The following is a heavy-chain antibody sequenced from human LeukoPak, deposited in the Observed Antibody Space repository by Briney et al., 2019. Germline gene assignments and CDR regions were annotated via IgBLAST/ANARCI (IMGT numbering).Heavy chain of an antibody. CDR2: ISGVGDNT. V-gene: IGHV3-23*01. Sequence: GGSLRLSCAASGFSFSTSAMTWVRQAPGKGLEWVSGISGVGDNTYYADSVKGRFTISRDNSKNTLYLQMNSLRAEDTAVYYCAKGWGSGDYWGQGTLVTVSS. CDR1: GFSFSTSA. J-gene: IGHJ4*02. D-gene: IGHD7-27*01. CDR3: AKGWGSGDY.